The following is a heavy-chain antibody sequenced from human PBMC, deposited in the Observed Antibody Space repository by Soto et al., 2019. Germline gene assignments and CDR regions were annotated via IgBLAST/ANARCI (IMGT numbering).Heavy chain of an antibody. CDR3: ARGSFDY. J-gene: IGHJ4*02. CDR2: IYYSGST. Sequence: SETLSLTCTVSGGSISGSFWTWIRQPPGKGLEWIGYIYYSGSTNYNPSLKSRVPISVDTSKNQFSLKLSSVTAADTAVYYCARGSFDYWGQGTLVTVSS. CDR1: GGSISGSF. V-gene: IGHV4-59*01.